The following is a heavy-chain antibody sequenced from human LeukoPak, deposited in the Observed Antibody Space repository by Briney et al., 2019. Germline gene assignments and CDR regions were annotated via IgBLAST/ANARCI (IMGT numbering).Heavy chain of an antibody. D-gene: IGHD1-7*01. Sequence: GPSGKVSCKVSGYTLIELSMHWVRQAPGKGLEWMGGFDPEDGETIYAQKFQGRVTMTEDTSTDTAYMELSSLRSEDTAVYYCATFLVNWNSPGYWGQGTLVTVSS. V-gene: IGHV1-24*01. CDR1: GYTLIELS. CDR2: FDPEDGET. J-gene: IGHJ4*02. CDR3: ATFLVNWNSPGY.